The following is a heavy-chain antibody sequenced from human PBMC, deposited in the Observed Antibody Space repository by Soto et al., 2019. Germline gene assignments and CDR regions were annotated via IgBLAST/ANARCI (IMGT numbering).Heavy chain of an antibody. CDR2: IYYSGST. CDR3: ARDDGRYYGGNHYWYFDL. Sequence: QVQLQESGPGLVKPSQTLSLTCTVSGGSISSGDYYWSWIRQPPGKGLEWIGYIYYSGSTYYNPSLKSRVTISVDTSQDQFSPKLSSVTDADTAVYYCARDDGRYYGGNHYWYFDLWGRGTLVTVSS. V-gene: IGHV4-30-4*01. J-gene: IGHJ2*01. CDR1: GGSISSGDYY. D-gene: IGHD4-17*01.